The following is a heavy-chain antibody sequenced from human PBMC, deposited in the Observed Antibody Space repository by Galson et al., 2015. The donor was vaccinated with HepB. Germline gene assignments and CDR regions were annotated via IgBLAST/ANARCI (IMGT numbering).Heavy chain of an antibody. D-gene: IGHD3-10*01. V-gene: IGHV1-69*13. CDR1: GGTFSSYA. CDR3: ARAPSLLWFGETTENYYGMDV. CDR2: IIPIFGTA. Sequence: SVKVSCKASGGTFSSYAISWVRQAPGQGLEWMGGIIPIFGTANYAQKFQGRVTITADESTSTAYMELSSLRSEDTAVYYCARAPSLLWFGETTENYYGMDVWGQGTTVTVSS. J-gene: IGHJ6*02.